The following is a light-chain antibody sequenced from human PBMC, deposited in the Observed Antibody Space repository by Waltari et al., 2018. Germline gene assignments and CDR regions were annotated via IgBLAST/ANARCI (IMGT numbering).Light chain of an antibody. CDR1: SSYVGGYNY. V-gene: IGLV2-14*03. J-gene: IGLJ2*01. CDR3: SSYSSSGTL. Sequence: QSALTQPASVSGSPGQSIPIPCTGTSSYVGGYNYVSWYQQHPGKAPKLIIFDVSNRLSGVSNRFSGSKTGNTASLIISGLQAEDEADYFCSSYSSSGTLFGGGTRLTVL. CDR2: DVS.